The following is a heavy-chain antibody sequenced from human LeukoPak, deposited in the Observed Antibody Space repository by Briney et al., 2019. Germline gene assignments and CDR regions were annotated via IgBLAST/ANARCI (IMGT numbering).Heavy chain of an antibody. D-gene: IGHD3-10*01. J-gene: IGHJ4*02. Sequence: GGSLRLSCAASGVTVSSNYMSWVRQAPGKGLEWVSVIYTGGSTYYADSVKGRFTISIDNSKNTLYLQMHSLRAEDTAVYYCARAVVRGVIIHFDYWGQGTLVTVSS. CDR2: IYTGGST. V-gene: IGHV3-53*01. CDR1: GVTVSSNY. CDR3: ARAVVRGVIIHFDY.